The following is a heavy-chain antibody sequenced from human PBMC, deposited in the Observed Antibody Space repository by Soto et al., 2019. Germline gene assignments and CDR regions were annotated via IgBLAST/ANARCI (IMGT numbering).Heavy chain of an antibody. V-gene: IGHV1-58*01. CDR1: GFTFSSST. Sequence: GASVKVSCKASGFTFSSSTVQWVRQARGQRLEWIGWIVVGSGSTNYAQKFQNRVTFTRDMSTSTAYMELSSLRSEDTALYYCAADLTIEVAGYYYYYYGMDVWGQGTTVTVSS. CDR3: AADLTIEVAGYYYYYYGMDV. CDR2: IVVGSGST. D-gene: IGHD6-19*01. J-gene: IGHJ6*02.